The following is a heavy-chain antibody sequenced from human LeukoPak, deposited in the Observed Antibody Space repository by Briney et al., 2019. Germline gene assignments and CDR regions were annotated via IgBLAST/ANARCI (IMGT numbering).Heavy chain of an antibody. D-gene: IGHD6-19*01. CDR1: GGSFSGYY. CDR3: ARAQWLVLYFQH. CDR2: INHSGST. J-gene: IGHJ1*01. V-gene: IGHV4-34*01. Sequence: SETLSLTCAVYGGSFSGYYWSWIRQPPGKGLEWIGEINHSGSTNYNPSLKSRVTISVDTSKNQFSLKLSSVTAAGTAVYYCARAQWLVLYFQHWGQGTLVTVSS.